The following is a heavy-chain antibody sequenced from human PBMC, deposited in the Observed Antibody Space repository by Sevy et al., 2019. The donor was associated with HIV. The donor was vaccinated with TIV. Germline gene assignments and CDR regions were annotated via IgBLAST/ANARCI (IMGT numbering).Heavy chain of an antibody. CDR1: GFTFSSYW. V-gene: IGHV3-7*01. Sequence: GGSLRLSCAASGFTFSSYWMSWVRQAPGKGLEWVANIKQDGSERYYLDSVKGRFTISRDNSKHSLYLQMDSLRAEDTAVYYCARGGQRFDYWGQGTLVTVSS. D-gene: IGHD6-25*01. CDR2: IKQDGSER. CDR3: ARGGQRFDY. J-gene: IGHJ4*02.